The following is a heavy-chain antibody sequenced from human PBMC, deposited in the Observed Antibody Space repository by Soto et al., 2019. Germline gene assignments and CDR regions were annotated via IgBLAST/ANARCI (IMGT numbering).Heavy chain of an antibody. D-gene: IGHD6-13*01. Sequence: QVQLVESGGGVVQPGRSLRLSCAASGFTFSSYAMHWVRQAPGKGLEWVAVISYDGSNKYYADSVKGRFTISRDNSKNTLYLQMNSLRAEDTAVYYCARVTPDSNSSSWFAAWIYYYYGMDVWGQGTTVTVSS. J-gene: IGHJ6*02. CDR3: ARVTPDSNSSSWFAAWIYYYYGMDV. V-gene: IGHV3-30-3*01. CDR1: GFTFSSYA. CDR2: ISYDGSNK.